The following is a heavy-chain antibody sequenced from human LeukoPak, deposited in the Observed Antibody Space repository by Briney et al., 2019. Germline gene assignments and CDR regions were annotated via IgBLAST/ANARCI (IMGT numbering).Heavy chain of an antibody. J-gene: IGHJ6*02. CDR3: AREGRDGDYAYYYYGMDV. D-gene: IGHD4-17*01. V-gene: IGHV4-31*03. CDR2: IDYSGST. CDR1: GGSISGGGYS. Sequence: PSQTLSLTCTVSGGSISGGGYSWSWIRQHTGKGLEWIGYIDYSGSTYYNPSLKSRVTISVDTSKNQFSLKLSSVTAADTAVYYCAREGRDGDYAYYYYGMDVWGQGTTVTVSS.